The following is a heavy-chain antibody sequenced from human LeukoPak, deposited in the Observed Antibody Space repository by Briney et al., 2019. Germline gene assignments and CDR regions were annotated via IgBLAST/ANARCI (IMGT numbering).Heavy chain of an antibody. CDR1: GGSFSGYY. J-gene: IGHJ5*02. CDR3: ARETAEPQIVVVTGNWFDP. D-gene: IGHD2-21*02. CDR2: INHSGST. V-gene: IGHV4-34*01. Sequence: SETLSLTCAVYGGSFSGYYWSWIRQPPGKGLEGIGEINHSGSTNYNPSLKSRVTISVDTSKNQFSLKLSSVTAADTAVYYCARETAEPQIVVVTGNWFDPWGQGTLVTVSS.